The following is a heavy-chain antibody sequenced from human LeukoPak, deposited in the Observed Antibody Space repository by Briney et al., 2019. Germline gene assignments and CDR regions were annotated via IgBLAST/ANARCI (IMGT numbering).Heavy chain of an antibody. CDR1: GFTFSSYE. V-gene: IGHV3-48*03. J-gene: IGHJ4*02. CDR2: ISSSGNTI. D-gene: IGHD3-22*01. Sequence: PGGSLRLSCAASGFTFSSYEMNWVRQAPGKGLEWVSSISSSGNTIYYADSVKGRFTVSRDSAKNSVYLQMNSLRAEDTAVYYCGSGVIFYDSSGRNYWGQGTLVTVPS. CDR3: GSGVIFYDSSGRNY.